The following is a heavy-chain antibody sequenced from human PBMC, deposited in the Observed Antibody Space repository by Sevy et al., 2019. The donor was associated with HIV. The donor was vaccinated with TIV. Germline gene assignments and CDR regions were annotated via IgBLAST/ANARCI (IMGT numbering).Heavy chain of an antibody. Sequence: ASVKVSCKASGYTFTHYAVNSVRQAPGQGLEWMGWINTDTGNPTYAQGFTGRFVFSLDTSVSTAYLQISSLKAEDTAVYFCARDPGLLSYYYDAQYFQHWGQGTLVTVSS. V-gene: IGHV7-4-1*02. CDR1: GYTFTHYA. D-gene: IGHD3-22*01. J-gene: IGHJ1*01. CDR3: ARDPGLLSYYYDAQYFQH. CDR2: INTDTGNP.